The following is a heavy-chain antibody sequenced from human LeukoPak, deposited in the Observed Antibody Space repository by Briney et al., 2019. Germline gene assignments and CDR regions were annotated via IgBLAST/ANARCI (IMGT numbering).Heavy chain of an antibody. CDR1: GFTFSSYA. D-gene: IGHD5-24*01. CDR3: ARGIQGYNWVGFDY. Sequence: GGSLRLSCAASGFTFSSYAMPWVRQAPGKGLEWVAVISYDGSNKYYADSVKGRFTISRDNSKNTLYLQMNSLRAEDTAVYYCARGIQGYNWVGFDYWGQGTLVTVSS. CDR2: ISYDGSNK. J-gene: IGHJ4*02. V-gene: IGHV3-30-3*01.